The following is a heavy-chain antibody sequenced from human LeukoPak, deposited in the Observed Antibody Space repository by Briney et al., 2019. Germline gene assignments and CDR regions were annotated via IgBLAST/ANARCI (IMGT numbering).Heavy chain of an antibody. CDR1: GYTFTGYY. J-gene: IGHJ5*02. D-gene: IGHD3-3*01. Sequence: ASVKVSCKASGYTFTGYYMHWVRQAPEQGLEWMGWINPNSGGTNYAQKFQGRVTMTRDTSISTAYMELSRLRSDDTAVYYCARERPRFLEWPYNWFDPWGQGTLVTVSS. CDR3: ARERPRFLEWPYNWFDP. CDR2: INPNSGGT. V-gene: IGHV1-2*02.